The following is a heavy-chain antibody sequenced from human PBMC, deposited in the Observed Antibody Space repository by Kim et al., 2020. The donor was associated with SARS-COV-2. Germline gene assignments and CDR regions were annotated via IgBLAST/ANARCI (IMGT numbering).Heavy chain of an antibody. CDR3: ARDRSHDFWSGYSP. V-gene: IGHV1-2*02. CDR2: INPNSGDT. J-gene: IGHJ5*02. CDR1: GYTFTDYY. Sequence: ASVKVSCKASGYTFTDYYMNWVRQAPGQGLEWMGWINPNSGDTNYAQNFQGRVTMTRDTSISTVYMELNRLRSDDTAVYYCARDRSHDFWSGYSPWGQGTLVTVSS. D-gene: IGHD3-3*01.